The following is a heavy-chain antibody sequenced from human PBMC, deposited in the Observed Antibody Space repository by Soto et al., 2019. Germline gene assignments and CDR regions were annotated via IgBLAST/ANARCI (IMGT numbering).Heavy chain of an antibody. CDR2: IYYTGST. J-gene: IGHJ3*01. CDR3: ARQGPYYDILTGYSSDTCDV. V-gene: IGHV4-39*01. Sequence: SETLSLTCTVSGGSISSSTYYWGWIRQPPGKGLDWIGSIYYTGSTYYNPSLKSRVSISVDTSKNQFSLKLSSVTAADTALYYCARQGPYYDILTGYSSDTCDVWGQGTMVT. D-gene: IGHD3-9*01. CDR1: GGSISSSTYY.